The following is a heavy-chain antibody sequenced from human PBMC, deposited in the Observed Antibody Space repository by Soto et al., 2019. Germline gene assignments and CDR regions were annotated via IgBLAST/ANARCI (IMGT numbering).Heavy chain of an antibody. D-gene: IGHD6-13*01. CDR2: ISSSSSYI. J-gene: IGHJ6*02. Sequence: GGSLRLSCAASGFTFSRYSMNWVRQAPGKGLEWVSSISSSSSYIYYADSVKGRFTISRDNAKNSLYLQMNSLRAEDTAVYYCARDSGYSSSWYVSYYYYGMDVWGQGTTVTVSS. V-gene: IGHV3-21*01. CDR3: ARDSGYSSSWYVSYYYYGMDV. CDR1: GFTFSRYS.